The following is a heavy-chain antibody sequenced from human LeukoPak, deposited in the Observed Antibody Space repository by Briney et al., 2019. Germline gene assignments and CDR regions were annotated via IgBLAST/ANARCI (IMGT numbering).Heavy chain of an antibody. CDR1: GFTFSSYW. J-gene: IGHJ4*02. D-gene: IGHD3-22*01. Sequence: GGSLRLSCAASGFTFSSYWMSWVRQAPGKGLEWVANIKQDGSEKYYVDSVKGRFTISRDNAKNSLYLQMNSLRAEDTAVYYCARQHTHYYYDSSGYYYPSYPFDYWGQGTLVTVSS. CDR3: ARQHTHYYYDSSGYYYPSYPFDY. V-gene: IGHV3-7*05. CDR2: IKQDGSEK.